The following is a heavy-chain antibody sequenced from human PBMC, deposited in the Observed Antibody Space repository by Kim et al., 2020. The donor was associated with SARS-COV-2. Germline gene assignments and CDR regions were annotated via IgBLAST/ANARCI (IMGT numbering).Heavy chain of an antibody. CDR3: ARGPHSGYFDP. D-gene: IGHD2-15*01. CDR2: IYYTGGA. CDR1: GGSLRSYY. J-gene: IGHJ4*02. V-gene: IGHV4-59*13. Sequence: SETLSLTCTVSGGSLRSYYWSWIRQPPGKGLDYIGYIYYTGGANYNPSLRGRITISVDTSKNQLSLKLTSVTAADTAVYYCARGPHSGYFDPWGQGLLVTVSS.